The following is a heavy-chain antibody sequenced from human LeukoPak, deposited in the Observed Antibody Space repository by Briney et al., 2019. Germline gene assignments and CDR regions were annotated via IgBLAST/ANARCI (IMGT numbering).Heavy chain of an antibody. Sequence: SETLSLTCTVSGGSVSSGSYYWSWIRQPPGKGLEWIGYIYYSGSTFYSPSLKSRVSISIDTSENQFSLKLNSVTAADTAVYYCARRFVGYGYFDYWGQGTLVTVSS. CDR2: IYYSGST. CDR3: ARRFVGYGYFDY. CDR1: GGSVSSGSYY. V-gene: IGHV4-31*03. J-gene: IGHJ4*02. D-gene: IGHD3-22*01.